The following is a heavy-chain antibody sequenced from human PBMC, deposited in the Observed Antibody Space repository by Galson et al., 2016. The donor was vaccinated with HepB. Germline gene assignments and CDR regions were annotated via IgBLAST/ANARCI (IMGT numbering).Heavy chain of an antibody. CDR2: ISTYNENT. CDR3: ARDPPNYTCSGGSCYSTHYYYGMDV. V-gene: IGHV1-18*01. CDR1: GYAFSSYG. Sequence: SVKVSCKASGYAFSSYGISWIRQAPGQGLEWMGWISTYNENTNYAQNLQGRVTMTTDTSTSTAYMELRSLRSDDTAMYYCARDPPNYTCSGGSCYSTHYYYGMDVWGQGTTVTVSS. J-gene: IGHJ6*02. D-gene: IGHD2-15*01.